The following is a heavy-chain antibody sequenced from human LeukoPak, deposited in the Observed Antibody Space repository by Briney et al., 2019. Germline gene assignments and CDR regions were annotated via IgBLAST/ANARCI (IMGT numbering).Heavy chain of an antibody. CDR1: GGTFNSYA. CDR2: IIPIFGTA. J-gene: IGHJ5*02. Sequence: GASVTVSYKASGGTFNSYAISWVRQAPGQGLEWMGGIIPIFGTANYAQKFQGRVTFTTHESTSTAYMELSSLISEDTAVYYCARDKTQPSSLYSGSHWFDPWGQGTLVTVSS. V-gene: IGHV1-69*05. CDR3: ARDKTQPSSLYSGSHWFDP. D-gene: IGHD6-13*01.